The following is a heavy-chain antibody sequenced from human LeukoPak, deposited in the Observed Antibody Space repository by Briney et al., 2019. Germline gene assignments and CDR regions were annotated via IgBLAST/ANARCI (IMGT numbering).Heavy chain of an antibody. CDR3: ARDGTYYYDSSGYYRCWFDP. CDR1: GGSFSGYY. V-gene: IGHV4-34*01. D-gene: IGHD3-22*01. J-gene: IGHJ5*02. CDR2: INHSGST. Sequence: NSSETLSLTCAVYGGSFSGYYWSWIRQPPGKGLEWIGEINHSGSTNYNPSLKSRVTISVDTSKNQFSLKLSSVTAADTAVYYCARDGTYYYDSSGYYRCWFDPWGQGTLVTVSS.